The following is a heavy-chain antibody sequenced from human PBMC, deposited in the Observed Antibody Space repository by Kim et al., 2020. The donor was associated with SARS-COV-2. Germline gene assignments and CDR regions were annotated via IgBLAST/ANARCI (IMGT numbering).Heavy chain of an antibody. J-gene: IGHJ6*02. CDR2: ISYDGSNK. CDR1: GFTFSSYG. D-gene: IGHD3-10*01. Sequence: GGSLRLSCAASGFTFSSYGMHWVRQAPGKGLEWVAVISYDGSNKYYADSVKGRFTISRDNSKNTLYLQMNSLRAEDTAVYYCARDLRYYGSGSYGWGASGGMDVWGQGPPVTVSS. CDR3: ARDLRYYGSGSYGWGASGGMDV. V-gene: IGHV3-33*05.